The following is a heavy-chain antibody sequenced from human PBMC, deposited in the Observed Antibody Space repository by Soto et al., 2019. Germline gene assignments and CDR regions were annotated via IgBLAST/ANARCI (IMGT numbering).Heavy chain of an antibody. D-gene: IGHD2-8*01. J-gene: IGHJ6*02. CDR2: IIPIFGTA. Sequence: QVQLVQSGAEVKKPGSSVKVSCKASGGTFSSYAISWVRQAPGQGLEWMGGIIPIFGTANYAQKFQGRVTITADKSTSTAYMALSSLRSEDTAVYYCARDPISYSFPSTYYYYGMDVWGQGTTVTVSS. CDR1: GGTFSSYA. V-gene: IGHV1-69*06. CDR3: ARDPISYSFPSTYYYYGMDV.